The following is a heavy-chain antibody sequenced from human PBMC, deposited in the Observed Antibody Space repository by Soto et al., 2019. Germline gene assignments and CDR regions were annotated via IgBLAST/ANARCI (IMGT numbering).Heavy chain of an antibody. CDR1: GYSVSSNYAA. CDR2: TYYQFKWYN. D-gene: IGHD3-10*01. Sequence: PSQTLSLTCAISGYSVSSNYAAWNWFRQSPSRGLEWLGRTYYQFKWYNDYADSVKSRISIKPDTTKNQFSLQLNSVSPEDTAVYFCARGPSGMHPYYYYGMDVWGQGTTVTVSS. CDR3: ARGPSGMHPYYYYGMDV. V-gene: IGHV6-1*01. J-gene: IGHJ6*02.